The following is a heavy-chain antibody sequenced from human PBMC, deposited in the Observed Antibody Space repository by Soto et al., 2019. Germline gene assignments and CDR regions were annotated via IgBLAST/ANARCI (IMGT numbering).Heavy chain of an antibody. CDR1: GYTFTSYG. CDR3: VSDPAVGPIDY. Sequence: QVQLVQSGAEVKKPGASVKVSCKASGYTFTSYGISWVRQAPGQGLEWMGWISAYNGNTNYAQKLQGRVTMTTATSTRLAFMELMSLRSHATAVYYCVSDPAVGPIDYWGQGTLVTVSS. V-gene: IGHV1-18*01. D-gene: IGHD3-3*01. CDR2: ISAYNGNT. J-gene: IGHJ4*02.